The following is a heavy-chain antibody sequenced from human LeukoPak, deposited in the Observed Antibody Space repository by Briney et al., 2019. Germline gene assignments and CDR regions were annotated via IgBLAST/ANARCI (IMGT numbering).Heavy chain of an antibody. Sequence: GGSLRLSCAIPAFTFSKYDMNWVRQTPGKGLEWVAVIASHAGDAHYSDSVKGRFTISRDNSKDTLYLQMNNLGVEDTAVYYCARDRLNRADCGTDCYSAVFDYWGQGALVTVSS. V-gene: IGHV3-30*03. CDR1: AFTFSKYD. J-gene: IGHJ4*02. CDR2: IASHAGDA. D-gene: IGHD2-21*02. CDR3: ARDRLNRADCGTDCYSAVFDY.